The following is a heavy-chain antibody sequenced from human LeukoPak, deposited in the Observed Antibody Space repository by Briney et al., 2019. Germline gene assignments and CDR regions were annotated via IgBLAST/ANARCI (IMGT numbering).Heavy chain of an antibody. D-gene: IGHD3-3*01. J-gene: IGHJ4*02. V-gene: IGHV4-39*01. CDR2: ISDGGST. CDR1: GDSIRSSDYY. CDR3: ATYYDFWSGYYRFDY. Sequence: PSETLSLTCTVSGDSIRSSDYYWGCIRQSPGRGVEWIGTISDGGSTYYNPSLKSRVTISVDTSKNQFSLKLSSVTAADTAVYYCATYYDFWSGYYRFDYWGQGTLVTVSS.